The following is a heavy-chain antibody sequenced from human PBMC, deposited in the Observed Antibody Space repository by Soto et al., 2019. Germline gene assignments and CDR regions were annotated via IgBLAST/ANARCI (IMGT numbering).Heavy chain of an antibody. Sequence: QITLKESGPTLMKPTQTLALTCTFSVSSFTTRGVGVAWISQPPGKALEWLAVINWDGDRRYSPSPTHRLSITRDMSTKSVVLPMTNVDPVDTGTYYCAHHDTGPHGFAHWGQGALVTVSS. CDR2: INWDGDR. D-gene: IGHD2-8*02. CDR1: VSSFTTRGVG. CDR3: AHHDTGPHGFAH. V-gene: IGHV2-5*02. J-gene: IGHJ5*02.